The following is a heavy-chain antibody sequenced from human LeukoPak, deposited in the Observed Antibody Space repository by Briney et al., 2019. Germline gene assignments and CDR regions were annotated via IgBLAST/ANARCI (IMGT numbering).Heavy chain of an antibody. CDR3: ASPPNYDILTGYLH. D-gene: IGHD3-9*01. V-gene: IGHV3-7*01. Sequence: GGSLRLSCVASGFSFNSFWMSWLRQAPGKGLEWVANIKYDGSEKYYVDSVKGRFTISRDNTKNSLFLQMDRLRAEDTAVYYCASPPNYDILTGYLHWGQGTLVTVSS. J-gene: IGHJ4*02. CDR2: IKYDGSEK. CDR1: GFSFNSFW.